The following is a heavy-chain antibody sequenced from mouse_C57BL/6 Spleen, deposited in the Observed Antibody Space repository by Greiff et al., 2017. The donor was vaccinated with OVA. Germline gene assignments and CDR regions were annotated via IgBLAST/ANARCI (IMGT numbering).Heavy chain of an antibody. CDR1: GYTFTSYW. Sequence: QVQLQQPGAELVKPGASVKLSCKASGYTFTSYWMHWVKQRPGQGLEWIGMIHPNSGSTNYNEKFKSKATLTVDKSSSTAYMQLSSLTSEDSAVYYCAREGYYSNYGGYFDVWGTGTTVTVSS. V-gene: IGHV1-64*01. CDR3: AREGYYSNYGGYFDV. J-gene: IGHJ1*03. D-gene: IGHD2-5*01. CDR2: IHPNSGST.